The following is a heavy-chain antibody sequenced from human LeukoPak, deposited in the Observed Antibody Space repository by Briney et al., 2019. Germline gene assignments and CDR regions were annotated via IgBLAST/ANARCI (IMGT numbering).Heavy chain of an antibody. CDR1: GGTFSGYY. CDR2: INHSGST. V-gene: IGHV4-34*01. D-gene: IGHD3-22*01. J-gene: IGHJ4*02. CDR3: AREGYYYDSSGYDS. Sequence: AETLSLTCAVYGGTFSGYYLSWIRQPPGKGLEWIGEINHSGSTNYNPSLKSRVTISVATSKNQSCMKLSSMTAAEKAVYYCAREGYYYDSSGYDSWGQGTLVTVSS.